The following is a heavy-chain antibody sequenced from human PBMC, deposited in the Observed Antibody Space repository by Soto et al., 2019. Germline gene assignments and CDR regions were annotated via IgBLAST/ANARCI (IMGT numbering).Heavy chain of an antibody. CDR1: GGSISIYY. D-gene: IGHD3-22*01. J-gene: IGHJ5*02. V-gene: IGHV4-59*01. Sequence: SDTLSLTCTVSGGSISIYYWSWIRQPPGKGLEWIGYIYYSGSTNYNPSLKSRVTISVDTSKNHFSLKLSSVTAADTAVYYCARVNYDSSAYTPNLLDPWDKGPMGTVSS. CDR2: IYYSGST. CDR3: ARVNYDSSAYTPNLLDP.